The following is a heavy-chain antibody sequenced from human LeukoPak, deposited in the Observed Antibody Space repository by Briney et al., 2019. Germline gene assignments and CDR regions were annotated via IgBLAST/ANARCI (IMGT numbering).Heavy chain of an antibody. Sequence: SETLSLTCTVPGGSISSSSYYWGWIRQPPGKGLEWIGSIYYSGSTYYNLSLKSRVTISVDTSKNQFSLKLSSVTAADTAVYYRARVEWELLYYFDYWGQGTLVTVSS. J-gene: IGHJ4*02. V-gene: IGHV4-39*07. CDR2: IYYSGST. CDR3: ARVEWELLYYFDY. CDR1: GGSISSSSYY. D-gene: IGHD1-26*01.